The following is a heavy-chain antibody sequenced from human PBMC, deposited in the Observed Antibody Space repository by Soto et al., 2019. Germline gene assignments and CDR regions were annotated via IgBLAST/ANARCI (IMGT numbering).Heavy chain of an antibody. J-gene: IGHJ5*02. V-gene: IGHV4-31*03. CDR2: IYYSGST. D-gene: IGHD6-13*01. CDR3: ARGTVRPGIAAPVTVGP. CDR1: GGSISSGGYY. Sequence: PSETLSLTCTVSGGSISSGGYYWSWIRQHPGKGLEWIGYIYYSGSTYYNPSLKSRVTISVDTSKNQSSLKLSSVPAADTALYYCARGTVRPGIAAPVTVGPWGQENLVTVSS.